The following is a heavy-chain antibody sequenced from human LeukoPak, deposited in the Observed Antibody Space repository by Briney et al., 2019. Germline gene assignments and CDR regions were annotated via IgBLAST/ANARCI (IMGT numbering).Heavy chain of an antibody. CDR2: TFYRSKWFN. CDR3: ARLRLPTNFFDY. CDR1: GDSVSTNSAA. V-gene: IGHV6-1*01. J-gene: IGHJ4*02. Sequence: SQTLSLTCAISGDSVSTNSAAWNWIRQSPSRGLEWLGRTFYRSKWFNEYALSVKSRISIESDTSKNQFSLHLNFVTPEDTAVYYCARLRLPTNFFDYWGQGALVTVSS.